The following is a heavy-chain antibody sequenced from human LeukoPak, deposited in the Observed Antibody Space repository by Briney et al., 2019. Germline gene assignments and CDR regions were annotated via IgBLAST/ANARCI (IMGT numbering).Heavy chain of an antibody. CDR2: ISSSSSYT. J-gene: IGHJ4*02. CDR3: VRAVSVSSYYFDC. V-gene: IGHV3-11*05. CDR1: GFTFSDYY. Sequence: PGGSLRLSSAASGFTFSDYYMSWIRQAPGKGLEWISYISSSSSYTNYVDSVKGRFTISRDNAKDSLYLQMNSLRAEDTAVYYCVRAVSVSSYYFDCWGQGTLVTVSS. D-gene: IGHD5/OR15-5a*01.